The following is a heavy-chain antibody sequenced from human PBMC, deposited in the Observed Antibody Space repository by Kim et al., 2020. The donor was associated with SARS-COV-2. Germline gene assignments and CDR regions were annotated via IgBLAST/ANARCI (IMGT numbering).Heavy chain of an antibody. V-gene: IGHV4-34*01. CDR2: INHSGST. CDR3: ARPSKRAQEPAAPPYYMDV. Sequence: SETLSLTCAVYGGSFSGYYWSWIRQPPGKGLEWIGEINHSGSTNYNPSLKSRVTISVDTSKNQFSLKLSSVTAADTAVYYCARPSKRAQEPAAPPYYMDVWGKGTTVTVSS. D-gene: IGHD2-2*01. CDR1: GGSFSGYY. J-gene: IGHJ6*03.